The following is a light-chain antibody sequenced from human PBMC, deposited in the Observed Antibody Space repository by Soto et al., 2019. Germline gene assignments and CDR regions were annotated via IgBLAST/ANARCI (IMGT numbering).Light chain of an antibody. CDR1: SSDFGDDKY. J-gene: IGLJ3*02. V-gene: IGLV2-14*01. CDR3: GSFTPNRIWV. CDR2: GVS. Sequence: QSALTQPASGSGSPGQAITMSCTGSSSDFGDDKYVTWYQQQPGKGPNLLIYGVSKRPSGVSNRFSGSKSGNTASLTISGLQVEDEADYICGSFTPNRIWVFGGGTKLTVL.